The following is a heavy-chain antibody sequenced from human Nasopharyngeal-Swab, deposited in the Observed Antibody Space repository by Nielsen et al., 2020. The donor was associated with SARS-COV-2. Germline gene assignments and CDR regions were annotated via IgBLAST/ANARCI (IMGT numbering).Heavy chain of an antibody. J-gene: IGHJ4*02. V-gene: IGHV3-48*03. Sequence: GESLKISCAASGFTFSSSEMNWVRQAPEKGLEWVLYISSNGSTIYYADSVKGRFTISRDNSKNTVYLQMNSLRAEDTAVYYCAKGVYSYGYVADLYFDFWGQGTLVTVSS. CDR2: ISSNGSTI. CDR3: AKGVYSYGYVADLYFDF. D-gene: IGHD5-18*01. CDR1: GFTFSSSE.